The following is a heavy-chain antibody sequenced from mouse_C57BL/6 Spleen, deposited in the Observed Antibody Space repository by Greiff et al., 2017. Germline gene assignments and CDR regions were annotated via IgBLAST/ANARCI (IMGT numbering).Heavy chain of an antibody. J-gene: IGHJ2*01. CDR1: GFTFSDYG. D-gene: IGHD4-1*01. Sequence: EVQLVESGGGLVKPGGSLKLSCAASGFTFSDYGMHWVRQAPEKGLEWVAYISSSSSTIYYADTVKGRYTISRDNAKNTMFLQMTSLRSEDTAMYYCARAGTDYWGQGTTLTVSS. CDR3: ARAGTDY. CDR2: ISSSSSTI. V-gene: IGHV5-17*01.